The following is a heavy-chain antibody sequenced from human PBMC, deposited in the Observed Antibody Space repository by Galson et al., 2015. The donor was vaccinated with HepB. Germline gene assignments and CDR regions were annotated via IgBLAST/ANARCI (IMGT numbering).Heavy chain of an antibody. D-gene: IGHD6-13*01. CDR3: ARGIAAAGTEVDY. V-gene: IGHV3-21*01. CDR2: ISSSSSYI. Sequence: SLRLSCAASGFTFSSYSMNWVRQAPGKGLEWVSSISSSSSYIYYADSVKGRFTISRDNAKNSLYLQMNSLRAEDTAVYYCARGIAAAGTEVDYWGQGTLVTVSS. CDR1: GFTFSSYS. J-gene: IGHJ4*02.